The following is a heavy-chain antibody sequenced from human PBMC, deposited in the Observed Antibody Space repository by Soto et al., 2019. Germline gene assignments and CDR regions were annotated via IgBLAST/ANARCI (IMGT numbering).Heavy chain of an antibody. Sequence: SETLSLTCAVYGESFSGYYWSWVRQAPGKGLEWIGEIYQSGSTNYNPSLNSRLTISVDTSKNQFSLNLDSVTAADTAVYYCARGSGYCSGGICYPVFDYWGQGTPVTVS. V-gene: IGHV4-34*01. CDR1: GESFSGYY. J-gene: IGHJ4*02. CDR2: IYQSGST. D-gene: IGHD2-15*01. CDR3: ARGSGYCSGGICYPVFDY.